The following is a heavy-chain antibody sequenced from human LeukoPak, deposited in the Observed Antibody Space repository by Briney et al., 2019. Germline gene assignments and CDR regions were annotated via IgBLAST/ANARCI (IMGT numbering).Heavy chain of an antibody. D-gene: IGHD3-16*01. CDR2: TTSGASVI. V-gene: IGHV3-48*03. CDR3: ARKRIADLGDETSFGGTPFDS. CDR1: GFTFKTYH. Sequence: GRSLRLSCVASGFTFKTYHMNWVRQAPGKGLEWLSGTTSGASVIYYADSVKGRFTISRDDAKNSVFLQMSGLTVDDTAVYYCARKRIADLGDETSFGGTPFDSWGQGTLVIVSS. J-gene: IGHJ4*02.